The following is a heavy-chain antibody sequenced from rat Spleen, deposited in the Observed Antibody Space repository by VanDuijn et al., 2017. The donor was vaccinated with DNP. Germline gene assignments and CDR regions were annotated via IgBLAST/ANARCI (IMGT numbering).Heavy chain of an antibody. J-gene: IGHJ2*01. V-gene: IGHV5-7*01. Sequence: EVQLVESGGGLVQPGRSLKLSCVASGFTFSDFNMAWVRQAPKKGLEWVATISYDGSSTNYRDSVKGRFTVSRDNAKSTLYLRMDSLRSEDTATYYCATSLTGRAWGQGVMVTVSS. CDR3: ATSLTGRA. CDR2: ISYDGSST. D-gene: IGHD5-1*01. CDR1: GFTFSDFN.